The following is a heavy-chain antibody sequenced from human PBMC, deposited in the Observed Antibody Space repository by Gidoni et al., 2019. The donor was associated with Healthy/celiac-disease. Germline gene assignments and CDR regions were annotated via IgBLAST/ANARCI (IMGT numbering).Heavy chain of an antibody. CDR3: ASDYIAALDY. CDR2: IRYDGSNK. V-gene: IGHV3-33*01. CDR1: GFTFSSHG. D-gene: IGHD6-13*01. J-gene: IGHJ4*02. Sequence: QVQLVESGGGVVQPGRSLRLSCAASGFTFSSHGMHWVRQAPGKGLEWVAVIRYDGSNKYYADSVKGRFTISRDNSKNTLYLQMNSLRAEDTAVYYCASDYIAALDYWGQGTLVTVSS.